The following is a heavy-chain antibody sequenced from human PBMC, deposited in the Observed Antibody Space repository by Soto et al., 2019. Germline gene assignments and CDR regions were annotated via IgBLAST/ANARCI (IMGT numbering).Heavy chain of an antibody. Sequence: EVQLLESGGGLVQPGGSLRLSCAASGFTFSSYAMSWVRQAPGKGLEWVSAISGSGGSSYYADSVKGRFIISRDNSKNTLYLQMTSLRAEDTAVYYCARRTSGWYLDYWGQGTLVTVSS. D-gene: IGHD6-19*01. CDR3: ARRTSGWYLDY. CDR1: GFTFSSYA. V-gene: IGHV3-23*01. CDR2: ISGSGGSS. J-gene: IGHJ4*02.